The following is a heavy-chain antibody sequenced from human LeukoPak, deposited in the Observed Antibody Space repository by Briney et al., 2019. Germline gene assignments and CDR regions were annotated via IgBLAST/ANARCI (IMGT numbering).Heavy chain of an antibody. CDR3: ARGLILAFDI. J-gene: IGHJ3*02. CDR1: GYTFTNFY. D-gene: IGHD2/OR15-2a*01. Sequence: ASVRVSCKASGYTFTNFYMHWVRQAPGQGLEWLGVIIPSGGASTYAQSFQGRVTMTRDTSSSTVYMELSSLRSEDTAVYYCARGLILAFDIWGQGTMVTVSS. CDR2: IIPSGGAS. V-gene: IGHV1-46*01.